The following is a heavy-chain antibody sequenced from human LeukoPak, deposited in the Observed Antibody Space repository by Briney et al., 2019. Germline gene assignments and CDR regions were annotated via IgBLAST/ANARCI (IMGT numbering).Heavy chain of an antibody. CDR2: LYSDGNT. V-gene: IGHV3-53*01. D-gene: IGHD1-14*01. Sequence: GGSLRLSCAASGFTVSTNDMTWVRQAPGKGLEWVSVLYSDGNTKYADSVQGRFTISSDNSKNTLYLEMNSLSPDDTAVYYCARGVEPLAANTLAYWGQGTLVTVSS. CDR3: ARGVEPLAANTLAY. CDR1: GFTVSTND. J-gene: IGHJ4*02.